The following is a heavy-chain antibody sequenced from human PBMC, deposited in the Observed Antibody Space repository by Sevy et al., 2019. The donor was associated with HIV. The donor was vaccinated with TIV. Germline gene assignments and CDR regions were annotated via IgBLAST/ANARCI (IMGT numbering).Heavy chain of an antibody. CDR3: AKYGRTAFRYYYYYYMDV. CDR1: GFTFSSYA. Sequence: GGSLRLSCAASGFTFSSYAMSWVRQAPGKGLEWVSAISGSGGSTYYADSVKGRFIISRDNSKNTLYLQMNSLRAEDTAVYYCAKYGRTAFRYYYYYYMDVWGKGTTVTVSS. CDR2: ISGSGGST. V-gene: IGHV3-23*01. D-gene: IGHD3-10*01. J-gene: IGHJ6*03.